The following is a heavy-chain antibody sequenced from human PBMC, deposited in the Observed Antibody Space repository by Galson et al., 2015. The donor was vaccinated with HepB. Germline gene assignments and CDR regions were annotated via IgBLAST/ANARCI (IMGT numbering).Heavy chain of an antibody. D-gene: IGHD6-13*01. V-gene: IGHV3-30*18. CDR3: AKGRRGSSWYGTLDY. CDR2: ISYDGSNK. J-gene: IGHJ4*02. Sequence: SLRLSCAASGFTFSSYGMHWVRQAPGKGLEWVAVISYDGSNKYYADSVKGRFTISRDNSKNTLYLQMNSLRAEDTAVYYCAKGRRGSSWYGTLDYWGQGTLVTVSS. CDR1: GFTFSSYG.